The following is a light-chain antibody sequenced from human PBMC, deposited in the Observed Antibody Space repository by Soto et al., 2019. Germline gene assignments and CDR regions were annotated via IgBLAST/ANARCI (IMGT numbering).Light chain of an antibody. V-gene: IGKV3-15*01. Sequence: EIVMTQSPATLSVSPGERATLSCRASQSVSSNFAWYQQKPGQDPRLLIYGASTRATGIPARFSGSGSGTEFTLTISSLQSEDFAVYYCQQYNNWPPYTVGQGTKLEIK. CDR1: QSVSSN. CDR3: QQYNNWPPYT. J-gene: IGKJ2*01. CDR2: GAS.